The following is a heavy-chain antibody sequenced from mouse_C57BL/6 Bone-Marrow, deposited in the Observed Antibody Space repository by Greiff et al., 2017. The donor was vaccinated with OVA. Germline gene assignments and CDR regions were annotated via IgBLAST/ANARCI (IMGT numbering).Heavy chain of an antibody. CDR2: ISNGGGST. J-gene: IGHJ3*01. CDR1: GFTFSDYY. Sequence: EVQRVESGGGLVQPGGSLKLSCAASGFTFSDYYMYWVRQTPEKRLEWVAYISNGGGSTYYPDTVKGRFTISRDNAKNTLYLQMSRLKSEDTAMYYCARAAHWGQGTLVTVAA. V-gene: IGHV5-12*01. CDR3: ARAAH.